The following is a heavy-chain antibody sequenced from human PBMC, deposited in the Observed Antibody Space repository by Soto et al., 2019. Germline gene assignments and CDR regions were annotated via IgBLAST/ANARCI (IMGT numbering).Heavy chain of an antibody. CDR2: IYWDDDK. J-gene: IGHJ4*02. Sequence: QITLKESGPTLVKPTQTLTLTCTFSGFSLSTSGMIVGWIRQPPGKALEWLALIYWDDDKRYRPSLKSRLTITRDTSKNHVVPTITKLDPLDTATYYFSQSSYGCYPFDLWGQGNLVTVSS. D-gene: IGHD4-17*01. CDR3: SQSSYGCYPFDL. V-gene: IGHV2-5*02. CDR1: GFSLSTSGMI.